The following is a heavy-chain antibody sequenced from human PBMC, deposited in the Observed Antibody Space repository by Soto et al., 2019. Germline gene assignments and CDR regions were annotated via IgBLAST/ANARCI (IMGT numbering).Heavy chain of an antibody. V-gene: IGHV3-7*01. CDR1: GFTFSSYG. Sequence: EVQLVESGGGLVQPGGSLSLSCAASGFTFSSYGLTWVSRAPGKGRERVANIKQDGSEKYYVDLVKARFTISRDNAKNSLYLQMNSLRAEDTAVYYCARWGIVVVPAATRGLGMDVWGQGTTVTVSS. CDR2: IKQDGSEK. J-gene: IGHJ6*02. CDR3: ARWGIVVVPAATRGLGMDV. D-gene: IGHD2-2*01.